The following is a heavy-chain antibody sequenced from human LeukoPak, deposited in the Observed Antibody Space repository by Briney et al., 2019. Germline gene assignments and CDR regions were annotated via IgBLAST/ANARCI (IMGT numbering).Heavy chain of an antibody. CDR1: SGSISTSNYY. CDR3: ARRVLTGRGDAFDI. CDR2: IFYSGST. V-gene: IGHV4-39*01. J-gene: IGHJ3*02. Sequence: SETLSLTCTVSSGSISTSNYYWGWVRQPPGKALEWIGNIFYSGSTYYSPSLKSRVTISLDTSRNQFSLKLNSVTAADTAVYYCARRVLTGRGDAFDIWGQGTMVTVSS. D-gene: IGHD7-27*01.